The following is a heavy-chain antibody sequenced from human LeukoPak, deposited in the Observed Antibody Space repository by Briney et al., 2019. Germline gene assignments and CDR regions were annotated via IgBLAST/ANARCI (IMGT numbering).Heavy chain of an antibody. J-gene: IGHJ4*02. CDR3: TTKGDYLGVDY. CDR1: GFTFSDYR. CDR2: IKSKTDGGTT. V-gene: IGHV3-15*01. Sequence: PGGSLRLSCAASGFTFSDYRMHWVRQAPGKGLEWVGRIKSKTDGGTTDYAAPVKGRFTISRDDSKNTLYLQMNSLKTEDTAVYYCTTKGDYLGVDYWGQGTPVTVSS. D-gene: IGHD4-17*01.